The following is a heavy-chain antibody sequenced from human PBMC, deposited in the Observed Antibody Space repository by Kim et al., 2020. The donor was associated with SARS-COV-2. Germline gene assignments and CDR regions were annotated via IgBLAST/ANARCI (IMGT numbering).Heavy chain of an antibody. V-gene: IGHV3-74*01. CDR1: GFTFSSHW. CDR2: INADRSVI. J-gene: IGHJ4*02. Sequence: GGSLRLSCAASGFTFSSHWMHWVRQAPGKGPVWVSRINADRSVIEYAASVKGRFTISRDNAKSTLDLQMNSLRPEDTAVYYGARGSGNYGLDSWGQGILVAVSS. CDR3: ARGSGNYGLDS. D-gene: IGHD3-22*01.